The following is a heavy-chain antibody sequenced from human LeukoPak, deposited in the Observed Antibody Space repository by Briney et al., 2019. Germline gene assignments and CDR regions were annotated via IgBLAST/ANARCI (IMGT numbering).Heavy chain of an antibody. D-gene: IGHD4-23*01. CDR3: ARSRTNYGGNLISGYFDY. CDR2: IIPIFGTV. J-gene: IGHJ4*02. Sequence: SVKVSCKASGGTFSSYAISWVRQAPGQGLEWMGGIIPIFGTVNYAQKFQGRVTITTDESTSTAYMELSSLRSEDTAVYYCARSRTNYGGNLISGYFDYWGQGTLVTVSS. V-gene: IGHV1-69*05. CDR1: GGTFSSYA.